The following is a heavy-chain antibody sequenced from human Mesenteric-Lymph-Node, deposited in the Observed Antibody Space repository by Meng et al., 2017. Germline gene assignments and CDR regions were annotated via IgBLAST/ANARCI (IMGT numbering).Heavy chain of an antibody. D-gene: IGHD3-16*01. V-gene: IGHV3-23*01. CDR3: ATYPGLGG. CDR1: GFTFSSYA. CDR2: ISGSGGST. Sequence: GESLKISCAASGFTFSSYAMSWVRQAPGKGLEWVSAISGSGGSTYYADSVKGRFTISRDNSKNTLYLQMNSLRAEDTAVYYCATYPGLGGWGQGTLVTVSS. J-gene: IGHJ4*02.